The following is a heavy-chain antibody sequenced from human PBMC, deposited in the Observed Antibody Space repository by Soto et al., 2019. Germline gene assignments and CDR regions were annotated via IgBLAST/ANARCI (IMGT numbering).Heavy chain of an antibody. V-gene: IGHV1-8*01. CDR2: MNPNSGNT. CDR3: AREDLISSSSFDY. D-gene: IGHD6-6*01. J-gene: IGHJ4*02. CDR1: GYTFTSYD. Sequence: QVQLVQAGAEVKKPGASVKVSCKASGYTFTSYDINWVRQATGQGLEWMGWMNPNSGNTGYAQKFQGSVTMTRNTSISTAYMKLSSLRSEDTAVYYCAREDLISSSSFDYWGQGTLVTVSS.